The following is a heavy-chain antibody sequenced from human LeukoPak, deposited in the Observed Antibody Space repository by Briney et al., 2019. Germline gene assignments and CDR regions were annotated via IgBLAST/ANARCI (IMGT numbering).Heavy chain of an antibody. Sequence: SETLSLTCAVYGGSFSGYYWSWIRQPPGKGLEWIGEIDHSGSTNYNPSLKTRVTISVDTSKDQFSLKLSSVTAADTAVYYCTRRTHSGSYYSWGQGTLATVSS. CDR1: GGSFSGYY. CDR2: IDHSGST. V-gene: IGHV4-34*01. CDR3: TRRTHSGSYYS. D-gene: IGHD1-26*01. J-gene: IGHJ4*02.